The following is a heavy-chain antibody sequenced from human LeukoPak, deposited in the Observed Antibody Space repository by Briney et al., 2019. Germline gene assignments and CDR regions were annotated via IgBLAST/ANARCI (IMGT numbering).Heavy chain of an antibody. V-gene: IGHV3-23*01. CDR2: ISEGAGGT. CDR1: GIKLSNYG. D-gene: IGHD1-14*01. J-gene: IGHJ4*02. CDR3: AGRPSGEGLAPLDY. Sequence: GGSLRLSCVVSGIKLSNYGMTWVRQAPGKGLECVSGISEGAGGTMYADSVKGRFTISRDNSKNTLFLQMNSLRAEDTAVYYCAGRPSGEGLAPLDYWGQGALVAVSS.